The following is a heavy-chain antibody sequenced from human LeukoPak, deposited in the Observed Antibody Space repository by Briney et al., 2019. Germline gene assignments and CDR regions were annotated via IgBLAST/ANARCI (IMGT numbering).Heavy chain of an antibody. CDR1: GFTFSSYS. D-gene: IGHD3-10*01. V-gene: IGHV3-48*01. J-gene: IGHJ4*02. CDR3: ARDTYGSGSYYNAPLDY. CDR2: ISSGGSSI. Sequence: PGGSLRLSCAASGFTFSSYSMNWVRQAPGKGLVWVSYISSGGSSIYYADSVKGRFTISRDNAKNSLYLQMNSLRAEDTAVYYCARDTYGSGSYYNAPLDYWGQGTLVTVSS.